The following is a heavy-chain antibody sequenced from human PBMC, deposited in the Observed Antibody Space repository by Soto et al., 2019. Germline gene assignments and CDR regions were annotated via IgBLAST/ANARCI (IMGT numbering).Heavy chain of an antibody. V-gene: IGHV1-46*01. CDR3: ARDFPRGSGGRSEENYFDY. CDR2: INPSGGST. D-gene: IGHD2-15*01. J-gene: IGHJ4*02. CDR1: GYTFTSYY. Sequence: GASVKASCKASGYTFTSYYMHWVRQAPGQGLEWMGIINPSGGSTSYAQKFQGRVTMTRDTSTSTVYMELSSLRSEDTAVYYCARDFPRGSGGRSEENYFDYWGQGTLVTVSS.